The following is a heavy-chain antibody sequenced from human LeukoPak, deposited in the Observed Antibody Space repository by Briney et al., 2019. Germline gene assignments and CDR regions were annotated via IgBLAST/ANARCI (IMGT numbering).Heavy chain of an antibody. V-gene: IGHV4-59*01. CDR1: GGSINNYY. CDR3: ARDLEAHCSTPTCSVPY. Sequence: PSETLSLTCTVSGGSINNYYWSWIRQPPGKGLEWLGYINHSGNTDYNPSLKGRVTISVDTSKSQFSLKLSSVTAADTAVYYCARDLEAHCSTPTCSVPYWGQGTLVTVSS. J-gene: IGHJ4*02. D-gene: IGHD2-2*01. CDR2: INHSGNT.